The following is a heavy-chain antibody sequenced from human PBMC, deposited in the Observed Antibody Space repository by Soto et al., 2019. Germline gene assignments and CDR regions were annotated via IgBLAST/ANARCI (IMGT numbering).Heavy chain of an antibody. CDR3: AREGLGYDSSGYYS. D-gene: IGHD3-22*01. J-gene: IGHJ4*02. V-gene: IGHV3-30-3*01. CDR2: ISSDGSNK. CDR1: GFTFSSYA. Sequence: HPGGSLRLSCAASGFTFSSYAMHWVRQAPGKGLEWGAVISSDGSNKYYADSVKGRFTISRDNSKNTLYLQMSSLRAEDTAVYYCAREGLGYDSSGYYSWGQGTLVTVSS.